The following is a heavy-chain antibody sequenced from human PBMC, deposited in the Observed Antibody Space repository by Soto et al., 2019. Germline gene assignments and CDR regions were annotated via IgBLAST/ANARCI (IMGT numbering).Heavy chain of an antibody. CDR1: GFTFSSYS. CDR2: ISSSSSTI. CDR3: ARDSYCSSTSCYGAFDAFDI. D-gene: IGHD2-2*01. V-gene: IGHV3-48*01. Sequence: GGSLRLSCAASGFTFSSYSMNWVRQAPGKGLEWVSYISSSSSTIYYADSVKGRFTISRDNAKNSLYLQMNSLRAEDTAVYYCARDSYCSSTSCYGAFDAFDIWGQGTMVTVSS. J-gene: IGHJ3*02.